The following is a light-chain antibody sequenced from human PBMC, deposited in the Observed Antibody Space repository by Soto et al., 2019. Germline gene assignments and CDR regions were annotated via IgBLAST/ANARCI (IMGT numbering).Light chain of an antibody. CDR3: QQFNGYPFT. CDR2: DAS. J-gene: IGKJ3*01. CDR1: QGISSA. V-gene: IGKV1-13*02. Sequence: AIQLTQSPSSLSASVGDRVTITCRASQGISSALAWYQQKPGKAPNLLLYDASLLESGVPSRFSGSGSGTDFTLTISSLQPEDFATYYCQQFNGYPFTFGPGTKVDIK.